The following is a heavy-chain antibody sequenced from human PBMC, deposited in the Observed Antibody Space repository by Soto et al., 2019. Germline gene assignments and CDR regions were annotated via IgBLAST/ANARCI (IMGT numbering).Heavy chain of an antibody. CDR3: ARGNRPLIRDAFDV. V-gene: IGHV5-51*01. J-gene: IGHJ3*01. CDR2: IYPGDSDT. CDR1: GYSFTSYW. Sequence: GESLKISCEASGYSFTSYWILWVRQMPGKGLEWMGVIYPGDSDTRYSPSFQGQVTISADKSLGTAYLQWGSLKASDTAIYYCARGNRPLIRDAFDVWGQGTMVTVSS.